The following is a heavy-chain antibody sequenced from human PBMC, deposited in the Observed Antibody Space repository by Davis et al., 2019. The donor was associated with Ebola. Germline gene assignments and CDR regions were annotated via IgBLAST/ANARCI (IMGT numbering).Heavy chain of an antibody. CDR3: ATRGSSREFDY. V-gene: IGHV3-11*01. J-gene: IGHJ4*02. D-gene: IGHD6-13*01. CDR1: GFTFSDYY. Sequence: GGSLRLSCAASGFTFSDYYMSWIRQAPGKGLEWVSYISSSGSTIYYADSVKGRFTISRDNSKNTLNMQMHSLRVEDTAVYYCATRGSSREFDYWGQGTLVSVSS. CDR2: ISSSGSTI.